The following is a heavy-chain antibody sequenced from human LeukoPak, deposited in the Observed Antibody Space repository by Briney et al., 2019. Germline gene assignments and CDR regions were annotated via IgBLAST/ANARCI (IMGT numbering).Heavy chain of an antibody. D-gene: IGHD2-2*01. CDR3: ASSSTSCQCLDY. CDR2: INPSGGST. Sequence: GASVKVSCTASGYTFTIYYMHWVRQAPGQGLEWMGIINPSGGSTSYAQKFQGRVTMTRDMSTSTVYMELSSLRSEDTAVYYCASSSTSCQCLDYWGQGTLVTVSS. J-gene: IGHJ4*02. CDR1: GYTFTIYY. V-gene: IGHV1-46*03.